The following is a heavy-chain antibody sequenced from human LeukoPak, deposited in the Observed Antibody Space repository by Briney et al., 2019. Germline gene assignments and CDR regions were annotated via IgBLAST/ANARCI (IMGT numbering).Heavy chain of an antibody. J-gene: IGHJ4*02. Sequence: GESLKISCKGSGYSFTSYWIGWVRQMPGKGLEWMGFIFPGDSDTRYSPSLQGQVTISADKSISTAYLQWSSLKASDTAMYYCARTSGDYGGNALYFDYWGQGTLVTVSS. V-gene: IGHV5-51*01. CDR2: IFPGDSDT. CDR1: GYSFTSYW. CDR3: ARTSGDYGGNALYFDY. D-gene: IGHD4-23*01.